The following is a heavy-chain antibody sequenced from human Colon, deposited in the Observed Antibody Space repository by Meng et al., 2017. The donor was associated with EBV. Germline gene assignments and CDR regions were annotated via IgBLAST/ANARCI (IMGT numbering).Heavy chain of an antibody. J-gene: IGHJ5*02. CDR2: IYWDDDK. V-gene: IGHV2-5*02. D-gene: IGHD3-3*01. CDR3: AHRSRDITGPNYFET. Sequence: QITLKESGPTLVKPTXTPTLTCTVSAFSLTTNGVGVGWIRQPPGKALEWLALIYWDDDKRYNPSLKSRVTIARDTSKNQVVLTMTNMDPVDTATYFCAHRSRDITGPNYFETWGQGTLVTVSS. CDR1: AFSLTTNGVG.